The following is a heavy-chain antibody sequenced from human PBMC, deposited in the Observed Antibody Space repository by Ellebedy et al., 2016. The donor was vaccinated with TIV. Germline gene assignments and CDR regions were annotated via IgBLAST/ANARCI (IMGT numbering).Heavy chain of an antibody. Sequence: GESLKISXAASGFTFSSYAMSWVRQAPRKGLEWVSAIRGSGVSTYYADSVKGRFTISRDNSKNTLYLQMNSLRAEDTAVYYCAKDPGYCSSTSCYRYFQHWGQGTLVTVSS. CDR2: IRGSGVST. V-gene: IGHV3-23*01. CDR3: AKDPGYCSSTSCYRYFQH. CDR1: GFTFSSYA. J-gene: IGHJ1*01. D-gene: IGHD2-2*02.